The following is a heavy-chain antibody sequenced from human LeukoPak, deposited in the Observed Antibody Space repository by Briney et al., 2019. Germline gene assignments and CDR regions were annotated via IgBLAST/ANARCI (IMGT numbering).Heavy chain of an antibody. CDR2: ISSSGRTI. Sequence: GGFLRLSCAASGFTFSDYYMSWIRQAPGKGLEWVSYISSSGRTIYYADSVKGRFTISRDNAKNSLSLQMNSLRAEDTAVYYCARDWTEGYNYGPLDYWGQGTLVTVSS. V-gene: IGHV3-11*01. D-gene: IGHD5-18*01. CDR3: ARDWTEGYNYGPLDY. CDR1: GFTFSDYY. J-gene: IGHJ4*02.